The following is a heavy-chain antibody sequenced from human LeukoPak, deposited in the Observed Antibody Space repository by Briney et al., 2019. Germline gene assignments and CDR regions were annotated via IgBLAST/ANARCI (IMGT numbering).Heavy chain of an antibody. J-gene: IGHJ4*02. D-gene: IGHD3-22*01. Sequence: PGGSLRLSCTASGFTFGDYAMSWVRQAPGKGLEWVGFIRSKAYGGTTEYAASVKGRFTISRDDSKSIAYLQMNSLKTEDTAVYYCTRAGSYYYDSSGYYYLKYWGQGTLVTVSS. V-gene: IGHV3-49*04. CDR2: IRSKAYGGTT. CDR1: GFTFGDYA. CDR3: TRAGSYYYDSSGYYYLKY.